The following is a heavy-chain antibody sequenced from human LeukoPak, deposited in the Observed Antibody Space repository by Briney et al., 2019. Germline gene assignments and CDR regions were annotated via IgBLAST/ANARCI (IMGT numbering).Heavy chain of an antibody. CDR3: ARERWELPGYFDY. CDR2: IYTSGST. D-gene: IGHD1-26*01. CDR1: GGSISSGSYY. V-gene: IGHV4-61*02. J-gene: IGHJ4*02. Sequence: NPSETLSLTCTVSGGSISSGSYYWSWIRQPAGKGLEWIGRIYTSGSTNYNPSLKSRVTISVDTSRNQFSLKLSSVTAADTAVYYCARERWELPGYFDYWGQGTLVTVSS.